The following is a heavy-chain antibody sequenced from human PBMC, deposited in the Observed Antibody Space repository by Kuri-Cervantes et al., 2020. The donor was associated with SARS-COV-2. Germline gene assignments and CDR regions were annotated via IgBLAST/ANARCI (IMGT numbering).Heavy chain of an antibody. Sequence: GSLRLSCTVSGGSISRSSHFWGWIRQPPGKGLEWTGSIHYRGTTYYKPSLNSRVTISVDTSKNLFSLRLTSVTATDTAIYYCATGRVVPCGYWFDPWGQGILVTVSS. J-gene: IGHJ5*02. CDR3: ATGRVVPCGYWFDP. V-gene: IGHV4-39*02. CDR1: GGSISRSSHF. D-gene: IGHD2-2*01. CDR2: IHYRGTT.